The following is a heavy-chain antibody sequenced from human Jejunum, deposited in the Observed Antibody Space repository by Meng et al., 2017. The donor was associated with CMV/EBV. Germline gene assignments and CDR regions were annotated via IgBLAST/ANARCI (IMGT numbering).Heavy chain of an antibody. Sequence: FSSYAINWVRQAPGQGLEWMGGIIPIYRSANYAQKFQGRVTITTDESTSTAYMELSSLTSEDTAVYYCARDGREGYNYPYYFDYWGQGTRVTVSS. V-gene: IGHV1-69*05. D-gene: IGHD5-24*01. CDR1: FSSYA. CDR3: ARDGREGYNYPYYFDY. J-gene: IGHJ4*02. CDR2: IIPIYRSA.